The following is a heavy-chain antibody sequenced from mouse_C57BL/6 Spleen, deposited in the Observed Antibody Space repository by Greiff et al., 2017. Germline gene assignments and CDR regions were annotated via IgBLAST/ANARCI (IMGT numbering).Heavy chain of an antibody. CDR3: ARHERGYDYDGYAMDY. V-gene: IGHV1-62-2*01. CDR1: GYTFTEYT. CDR2: FYPGSGSI. J-gene: IGHJ4*01. D-gene: IGHD2-4*01. Sequence: VKLQESGAELVKPGASVKLSCKASGYTFTEYTIHWVKQRSGQGLEWIGWFYPGSGSIKYNEKFKDKATLTADKSSSTVYMELSRLTSEDSAVYFCARHERGYDYDGYAMDYWGQGTSVTVSS.